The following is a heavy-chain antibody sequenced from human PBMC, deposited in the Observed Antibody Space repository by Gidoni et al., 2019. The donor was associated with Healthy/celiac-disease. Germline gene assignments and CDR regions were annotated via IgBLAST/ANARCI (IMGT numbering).Heavy chain of an antibody. Sequence: QVQLVESGGGVVQPGRSPRLSCAASGFTFSSYGMHWVRQAPGKGLEWVAVISYYGSNKYYADSVKGRFTISRDNSKNTLYLQMNSLRAEDTAVYYCARGLAVAAYFDYWGQGTLVTVSS. D-gene: IGHD6-19*01. CDR1: GFTFSSYG. CDR3: ARGLAVAAYFDY. J-gene: IGHJ4*02. CDR2: ISYYGSNK. V-gene: IGHV3-30*03.